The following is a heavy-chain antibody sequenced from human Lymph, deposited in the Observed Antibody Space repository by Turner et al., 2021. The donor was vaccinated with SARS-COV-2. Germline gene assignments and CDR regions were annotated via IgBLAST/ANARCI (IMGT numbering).Heavy chain of an antibody. CDR2: ISYDGSAK. D-gene: IGHD3-22*01. CDR1: GFTFSSYA. J-gene: IGHJ4*02. CDR3: ARDRDSSGWVDY. Sequence: VQLVESGGGVVQPGRSLTLSGAASGFTFSSYAMHWVRQASGKVLEWVAFISYDGSAKYYADSVKGRFTFSRDNFKNTLYLQLNSLRAEDTAVYYCARDRDSSGWVDYWGQGTLVTVSS. V-gene: IGHV3-30*04.